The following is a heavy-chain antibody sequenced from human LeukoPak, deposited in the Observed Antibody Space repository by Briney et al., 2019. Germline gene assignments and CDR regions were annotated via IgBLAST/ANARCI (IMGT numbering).Heavy chain of an antibody. CDR2: IKQDGSET. V-gene: IGHV3-7*03. D-gene: IGHD3-22*01. CDR1: GFTFGNSW. J-gene: IGHJ4*02. Sequence: GGSLRLSCAASGFTFGNSWMTWVRQAPGKGLEWVASIKQDGSETYYVDSVKGRFTISRDNAKNSLYLQMNSLRAEDTAVYFCATPLDYYNSSGYHQGGDWGQGTLVTVSS. CDR3: ATPLDYYNSSGYHQGGD.